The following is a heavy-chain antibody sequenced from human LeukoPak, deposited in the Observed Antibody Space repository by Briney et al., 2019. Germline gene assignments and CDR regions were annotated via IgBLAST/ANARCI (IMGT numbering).Heavy chain of an antibody. CDR1: GFTFSSYA. V-gene: IGHV3-23*01. CDR3: AKKKVWFGEYDY. CDR2: ISASGGNR. Sequence: GGSLRLSCAASGFTFSSYAMSWVRQAPGKGLEWVSVISASGGNRYYADSVKGRFTISRDNSKNTLYLQMDSLRAEDTAIYYCAKKKVWFGEYDYWGQGTLVTVSS. J-gene: IGHJ4*02. D-gene: IGHD3-10*01.